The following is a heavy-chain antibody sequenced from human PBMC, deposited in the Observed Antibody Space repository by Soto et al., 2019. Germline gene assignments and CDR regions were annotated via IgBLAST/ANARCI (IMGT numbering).Heavy chain of an antibody. CDR3: VRGPDYEGYFDY. Sequence: QVRLVQSGAEVKKTESSVKVSCEASGTTFSNFAIGWVRQAPGQGLEWMGGIILPFGTPNYAQKFQGGVTISADESMTTVYMELRGLRSGDTAVYYCVRGPDYEGYFDYWGQGTLVTVSS. V-gene: IGHV1-69*12. CDR2: IILPFGTP. J-gene: IGHJ4*02. D-gene: IGHD3-22*01. CDR1: GTTFSNFA.